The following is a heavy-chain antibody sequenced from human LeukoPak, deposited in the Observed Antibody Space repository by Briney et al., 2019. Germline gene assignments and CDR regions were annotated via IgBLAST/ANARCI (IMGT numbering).Heavy chain of an antibody. V-gene: IGHV1-18*01. CDR1: GFTFTHFG. J-gene: IGHJ4*02. CDR2: ISAYSGKT. CDR3: ARFSSSSAFDY. D-gene: IGHD6-6*01. Sequence: ASVKVSCKASGFTFTHFGISWVRQAPGQGLEWMGWISAYSGKTSYAQKFQGRVIMTTDTSSSTAFMELRSLRSEDTAVYYCARFSSSSAFDYWGQGTLVTVSS.